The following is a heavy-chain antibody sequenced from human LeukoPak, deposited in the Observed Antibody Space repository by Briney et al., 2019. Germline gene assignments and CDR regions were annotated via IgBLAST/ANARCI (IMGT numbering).Heavy chain of an antibody. Sequence: GGTLRLSCAASGVTFSNAWMSWVRQAPGKGLEWVGGIKSKTGSGTTAYAATRKGRFTNPREDSKKQRYLQMNSRKTAGSALCYCTTNSPRYGGGDCYPDDNYHYYMDVWGKGSTVTVSS. D-gene: IGHD2-21*02. V-gene: IGHV3-15*01. J-gene: IGHJ6*03. CDR2: IKSKTGSGTT. CDR3: TTNSPRYGGGDCYPDDNYHYYMDV. CDR1: GVTFSNAW.